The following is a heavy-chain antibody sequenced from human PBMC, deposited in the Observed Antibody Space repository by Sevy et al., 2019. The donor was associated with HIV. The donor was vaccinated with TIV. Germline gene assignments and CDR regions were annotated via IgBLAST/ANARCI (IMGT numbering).Heavy chain of an antibody. CDR3: VRDRDYYGSGSYDY. CDR1: EFTFRDYT. J-gene: IGHJ4*02. Sequence: GVSLRLSCAASEFTFRDYTMNWVRQVPGKGLEWVSSISSGSSYISYADSVKGRFTISRDNAENLLFLQMNSLRAEDTAVYYCVRDRDYYGSGSYDYWGQGTLVTVSS. V-gene: IGHV3-21*06. CDR2: ISSGSSYI. D-gene: IGHD3-10*01.